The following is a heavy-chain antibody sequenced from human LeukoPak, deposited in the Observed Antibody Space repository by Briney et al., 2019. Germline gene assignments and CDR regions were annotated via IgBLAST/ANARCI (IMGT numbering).Heavy chain of an antibody. V-gene: IGHV3-21*01. CDR3: ARGPPRRFYDSSGYYTDY. D-gene: IGHD3-22*01. Sequence: GGSLRLSCAASGFTFSSYSMNWVRQAPGKGLEWVSSISSSSSYIYYADSVKGRFTISRDNAKNSLYLQMNSLRAEDTAVYYCARGPPRRFYDSSGYYTDYWGQGTLVTVSS. CDR2: ISSSSSYI. CDR1: GFTFSSYS. J-gene: IGHJ4*02.